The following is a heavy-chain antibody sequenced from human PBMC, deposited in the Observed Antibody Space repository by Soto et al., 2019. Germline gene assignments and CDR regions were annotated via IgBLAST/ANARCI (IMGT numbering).Heavy chain of an antibody. J-gene: IGHJ4*02. CDR3: ALGNEYGGSFDY. D-gene: IGHD2-15*01. CDR1: GYTFTSYD. V-gene: IGHV1-8*01. CDR2: MNPNSGNT. Sequence: QVQLVQSGAEVKKPGASVKVSCKASGYTFTSYDINWVRQATGQGLESMGWMNPNSGNTAYAQKFQGRVTVTRNTSRSTAYMELSSLRYEDTAVYYCALGNEYGGSFDYWGQGTLVTVSS.